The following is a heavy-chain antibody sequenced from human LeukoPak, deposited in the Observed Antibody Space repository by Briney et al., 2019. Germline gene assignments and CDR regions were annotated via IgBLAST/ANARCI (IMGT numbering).Heavy chain of an antibody. J-gene: IGHJ1*01. Sequence: ASVKVSRKASGYTFTVYYMHWVRQAPGQGLEWMGWINPNSGGTNFAQKFQGRVTLTRDTSINTAYMELSSLRSDDTAVYYCARAKLDDCGGVCDQYFQHWGQGTLVTVSS. V-gene: IGHV1-2*02. CDR2: INPNSGGT. CDR1: GYTFTVYY. CDR3: ARAKLDDCGGVCDQYFQH. D-gene: IGHD2-21*02.